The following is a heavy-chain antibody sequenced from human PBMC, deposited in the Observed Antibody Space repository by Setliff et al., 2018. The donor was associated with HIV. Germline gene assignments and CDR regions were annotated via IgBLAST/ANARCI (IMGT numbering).Heavy chain of an antibody. CDR2: IYYSGST. CDR3: ARGGGAVAGPFDY. Sequence: SETLSLTCTVSGGSISSSSYYWGWIRQPPGKGLVWIGNIYYSGSTYYNPSLKSRVAISIDTSMNQFSLKLSSVTAADTTVYYCARGGGAVAGPFDYWGQGALVTV. D-gene: IGHD6-19*01. CDR1: GGSISSSSYY. V-gene: IGHV4-39*01. J-gene: IGHJ4*02.